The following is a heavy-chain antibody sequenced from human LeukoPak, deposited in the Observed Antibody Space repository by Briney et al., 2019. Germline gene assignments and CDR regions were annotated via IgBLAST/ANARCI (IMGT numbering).Heavy chain of an antibody. V-gene: IGHV4-59*01. J-gene: IGHJ6*02. D-gene: IGHD4-17*01. CDR1: GGSISSYY. CDR2: IYYSGST. Sequence: SETLSLTCTVSGGSISSYYWSWIRQPPGKGLEWIGYIYYSGSTNYNPSLKSRVTISVDTSKNQFSLELSSVTAADTAVYYCARTGYYYYGTDVWGQGTTVTVSS. CDR3: ARTGYYYYGTDV.